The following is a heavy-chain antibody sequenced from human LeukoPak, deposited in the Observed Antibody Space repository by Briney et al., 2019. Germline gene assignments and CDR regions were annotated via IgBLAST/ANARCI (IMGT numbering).Heavy chain of an antibody. CDR3: ASKDIGSYFVFVA. CDR1: GYSFTSYY. Sequence: GESLRLSCAASGYSFTSYYISWVRQMPGKGLEWMGWIDPSDSYTNYSPSFQGHVTISADKSITTNYLQWSSLKASDTAIYYYASKDIGSYFVFVAWGQGTLVTVSS. J-gene: IGHJ5*02. D-gene: IGHD1-26*01. V-gene: IGHV5-10-1*01. CDR2: IDPSDSYT.